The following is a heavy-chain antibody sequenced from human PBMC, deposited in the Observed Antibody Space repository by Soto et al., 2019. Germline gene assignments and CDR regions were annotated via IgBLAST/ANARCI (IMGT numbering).Heavy chain of an antibody. CDR2: IWYDGSNK. CDR1: GFTFRSYG. D-gene: IGHD5-12*01. V-gene: IGHV3-33*01. Sequence: QVQLVESGGGVVQPGRSLRLSCAAFGFTFRSYGMHWVRQAPGKGLEWVAIIWYDGSNKYYADSVKGRFTISRDDSKNTLFLQMNSLRAEDTAVYYCARDSSGYDWNSSGWYSAGFDPWGQGTLVTVSS. CDR3: ARDSSGYDWNSSGWYSAGFDP. J-gene: IGHJ5*02.